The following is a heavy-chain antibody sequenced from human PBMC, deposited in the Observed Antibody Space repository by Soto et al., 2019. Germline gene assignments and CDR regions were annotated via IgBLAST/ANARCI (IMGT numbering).Heavy chain of an antibody. D-gene: IGHD6-13*01. CDR1: GGSFSVYY. CDR3: GRGYSSSWYWILTAETISFDY. CDR2: INHSGST. Sequence: NPSETLSLTCAVYGGSFSVYYWSWIRQPPGKGLEWIGEINHSGSTNYNPSLKSRVTISVDTSKNQLSLKLSSVTAAETAVYYCGRGYSSSWYWILTAETISFDYWGQGTLLTVSS. J-gene: IGHJ4*02. V-gene: IGHV4-34*01.